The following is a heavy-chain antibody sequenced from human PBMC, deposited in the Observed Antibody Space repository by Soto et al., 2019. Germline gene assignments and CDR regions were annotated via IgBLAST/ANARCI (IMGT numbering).Heavy chain of an antibody. CDR3: ARMGAGMARDYYGMDV. D-gene: IGHD3-16*01. V-gene: IGHV4-59*01. CDR2: IYYSGST. Sequence: SETLSLTCTVSGGSISSYYWSWIRQPPGKGLEWIGYIYYSGSTNYNPSLKSRVTISVDTSKNQFSLKLSSVTAADTAVYYCARMGAGMARDYYGMDVWGQGTMVTVSS. J-gene: IGHJ6*02. CDR1: GGSISSYY.